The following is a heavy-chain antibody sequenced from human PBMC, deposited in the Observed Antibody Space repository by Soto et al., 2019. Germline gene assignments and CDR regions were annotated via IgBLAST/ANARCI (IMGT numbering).Heavy chain of an antibody. D-gene: IGHD6-19*01. CDR3: ARATSNGWKAYFDY. Sequence: PSETLSLTFSVYNGSLSAYYWGWILHPPGNGLEWSGEIDHSGSTNYNPSLKSRVIISVDTSKNQFSLKLNSVTAADTAVYYCARATSNGWKAYFDYWGQGTLVTVSS. CDR1: NGSLSAYY. V-gene: IGHV4-34*01. J-gene: IGHJ4*02. CDR2: IDHSGST.